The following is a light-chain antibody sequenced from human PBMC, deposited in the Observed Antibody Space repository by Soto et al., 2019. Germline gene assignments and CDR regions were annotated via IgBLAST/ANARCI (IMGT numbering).Light chain of an antibody. J-gene: IGKJ1*01. CDR3: QQRSYWPQT. V-gene: IGKV3-11*01. CDR2: DAS. CDR1: QSVSTY. Sequence: EIVLTQSPATLSLSPGERATLSCRASQSVSTYLAWYQQKAGQAPRLLFYDASKRATGIPARFSGSGSGTDITVTMSILEPEDFAIYYCQQRSYWPQTFGQGTKVEI.